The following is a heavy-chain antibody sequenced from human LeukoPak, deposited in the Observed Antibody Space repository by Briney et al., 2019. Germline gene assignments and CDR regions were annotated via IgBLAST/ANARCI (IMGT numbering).Heavy chain of an antibody. D-gene: IGHD2-21*02. CDR2: TYYRSKWSY. J-gene: IGHJ6*02. CDR3: AIFAVTGNGMDV. CDR1: GDSVSSKSAA. Sequence: SQTLSLTCAISGDSVSSKSAAWNWIRQSPSRGLEWLGRTYYRSKWSYDYAVSVKSRIIINPDTSKNQFSLQLNSVTPEDTAVYYCAIFAVTGNGMDVWGQGTTVTVSS. V-gene: IGHV6-1*01.